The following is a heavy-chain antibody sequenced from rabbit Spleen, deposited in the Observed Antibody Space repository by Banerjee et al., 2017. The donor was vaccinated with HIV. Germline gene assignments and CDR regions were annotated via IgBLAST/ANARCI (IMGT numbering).Heavy chain of an antibody. CDR2: AYAGSSGST. V-gene: IGHV1S40*01. D-gene: IGHD8-1*01. J-gene: IGHJ6*01. CDR3: ARDASSSFSSYGMDL. CDR1: GFSFSSGYD. Sequence: QSLEESGGDLVKPGASLTLTCTPSGFSFSSGYDMCWVRQAPGKGLEWVACAYAGSSGSTYSATWAKGRFTISKTSSTTVTLQMTSLTAADTATYFCARDASSSFSSYGMDLWGQGTLVTVS.